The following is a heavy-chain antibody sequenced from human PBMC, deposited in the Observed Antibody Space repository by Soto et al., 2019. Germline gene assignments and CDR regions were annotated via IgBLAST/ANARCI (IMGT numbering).Heavy chain of an antibody. CDR2: IIPILGIA. V-gene: IGHV1-69*02. D-gene: IGHD6-19*01. CDR1: GGTFSSYT. J-gene: IGHJ3*02. Sequence: ASVKVSCKASGGTFSSYTISWVRQAPGQGLEWMGRIIPILGIANYAQKFQGRVTITADKSTSTAYMELSSLRSEDTAVYYCARSAVAGTFGDAFDIWGQGTMVTVSS. CDR3: ARSAVAGTFGDAFDI.